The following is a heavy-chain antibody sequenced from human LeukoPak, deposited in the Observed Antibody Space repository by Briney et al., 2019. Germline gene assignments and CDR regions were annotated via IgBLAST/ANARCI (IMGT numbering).Heavy chain of an antibody. Sequence: GGSLTLSCAASGFTFSSYTMNWVRQAPGKGLEWVSSISSSSTYIYYADSVKGRFTISRDNAKNSLYLQMNSLRVEDTAVYYCARATTVKDWFDSWGQGTLVTVSS. D-gene: IGHD4-11*01. J-gene: IGHJ5*01. CDR1: GFTFSSYT. CDR2: ISSSSTYI. V-gene: IGHV3-21*01. CDR3: ARATTVKDWFDS.